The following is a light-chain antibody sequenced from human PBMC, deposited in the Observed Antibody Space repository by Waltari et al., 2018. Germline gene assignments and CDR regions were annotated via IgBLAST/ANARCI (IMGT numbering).Light chain of an antibody. CDR1: SSDIGAYKH. V-gene: IGLV2-14*01. CDR2: EVS. Sequence: QSALTQPASVSGSPGQSITISCSGTSSDIGAYKHVSWYQQHPGKAPKLMIYEVSNRPSGVSNRFSGSKSGNTASRTISGLQADDESHYYCTSFTSSATWVFGGGTKVTVL. CDR3: TSFTSSATWV. J-gene: IGLJ3*02.